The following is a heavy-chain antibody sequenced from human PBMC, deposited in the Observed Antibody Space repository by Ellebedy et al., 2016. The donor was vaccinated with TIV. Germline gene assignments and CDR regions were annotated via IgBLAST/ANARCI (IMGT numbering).Heavy chain of an antibody. CDR1: GFTFNTYA. CDR3: VAHGIGPYYYGLDV. CDR2: MCGSSLSK. J-gene: IGHJ6*02. D-gene: IGHD1-26*01. V-gene: IGHV3-23*01. Sequence: PGGSLRLSCAASGFTFNTYALSWVRQAPGKGLEWVATMCGSSLSKYYADSVKGRFTITRDNSKKILYLQMNSLRVDDTAVYYCVAHGIGPYYYGLDVWGPGTAVTVSS.